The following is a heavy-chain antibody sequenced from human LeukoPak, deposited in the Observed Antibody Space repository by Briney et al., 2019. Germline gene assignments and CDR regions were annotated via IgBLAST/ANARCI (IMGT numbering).Heavy chain of an antibody. CDR2: IYYSGST. CDR3: ARRMVRGVIGYFQH. CDR1: GGSISSSSYY. D-gene: IGHD3-10*01. Sequence: SETLSLTCTVSGGSISSSSYYWGWIRQPPGKGLEWIGSIYYSGSTYYNPSLKSRVTISVDTSNNQFSLKLSSVTAADTAVYYCARRMVRGVIGYFQHWGQGTLVTVSS. J-gene: IGHJ1*01. V-gene: IGHV4-39*01.